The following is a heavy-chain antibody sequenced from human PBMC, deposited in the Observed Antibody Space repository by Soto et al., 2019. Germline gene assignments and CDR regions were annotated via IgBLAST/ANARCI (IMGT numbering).Heavy chain of an antibody. CDR2: IYSGGST. J-gene: IGHJ6*02. CDR3: ARDRRTTVTTHYYYYGMDV. V-gene: IGHV3-53*01. D-gene: IGHD4-17*01. CDR1: GFTVSSNY. Sequence: GGSLRLSCAASGFTVSSNYMSWVRQAPGKGLEWVSVIYSGGSTYYADSVKGRFTISRDNSKNTLYLQMNSLRAEDTAVYYCARDRRTTVTTHYYYYGMDVWGQGTTVTVSS.